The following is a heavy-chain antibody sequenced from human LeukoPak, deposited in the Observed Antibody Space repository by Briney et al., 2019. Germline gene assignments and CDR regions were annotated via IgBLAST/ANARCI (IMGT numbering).Heavy chain of an antibody. Sequence: PGGSLSLSCAVSGLTLSNYGMSWVRQAPGKGLEWVAGINGSGGRTNYADSVKGRLTICRDNPKNTLYLQMNSLRAEDTAVYICAKRGVVIRVILVGFHKEAQYFDSWGQGAQVVVSS. CDR2: INGSGGRT. J-gene: IGHJ4*02. CDR3: AKRGVVIRVILVGFHKEAQYFDS. D-gene: IGHD3-10*01. CDR1: GLTLSNYG. V-gene: IGHV3-23*01.